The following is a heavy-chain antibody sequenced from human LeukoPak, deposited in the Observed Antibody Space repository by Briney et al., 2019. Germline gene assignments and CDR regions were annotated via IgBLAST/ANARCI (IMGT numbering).Heavy chain of an antibody. J-gene: IGHJ4*02. CDR3: AISSGWRDPWGY. D-gene: IGHD6-19*01. CDR2: IIPILGIA. CDR1: GGTFSTYA. Sequence: GASVKVSCKASGGTFSTYAISWVRQAPGQGLEWMGRIIPILGIANYAQKFQGRVTITADKSTSTAYMELSSLRSEDTAVYYCAISSGWRDPWGYWGQGTLVTVSS. V-gene: IGHV1-69*04.